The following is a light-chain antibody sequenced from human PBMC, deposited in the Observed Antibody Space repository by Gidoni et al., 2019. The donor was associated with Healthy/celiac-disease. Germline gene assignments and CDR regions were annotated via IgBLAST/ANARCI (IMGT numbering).Light chain of an antibody. J-gene: IGLJ2*01. Sequence: QSALTQPASVSGSPGQSITIPCTGTSSDVGGYNYVSWYQQHPGKAPKLMIYEVSNRPSGVSNRFSGSKSGNTAPLTISGLQAEDEADYYCSSYTSSSTPVVFGGGTKLTVL. V-gene: IGLV2-14*01. CDR3: SSYTSSSTPVV. CDR1: SSDVGGYNY. CDR2: EVS.